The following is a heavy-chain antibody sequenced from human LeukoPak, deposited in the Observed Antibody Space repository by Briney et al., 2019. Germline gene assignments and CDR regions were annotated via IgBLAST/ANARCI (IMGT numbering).Heavy chain of an antibody. CDR3: ARVLSSGSYSWFDP. J-gene: IGHJ5*02. CDR2: INPNSGGT. Sequence: ASVKVSCKASGYTFTGYYMHWVRQAPGQGLEWMGRINPNSGGTNYAQKFQGRVTMTRDTSISTACMELSRLRSDDTAVYYCARVLSSGSYSWFDPWGQGTLVTVSS. D-gene: IGHD1-26*01. V-gene: IGHV1-2*06. CDR1: GYTFTGYY.